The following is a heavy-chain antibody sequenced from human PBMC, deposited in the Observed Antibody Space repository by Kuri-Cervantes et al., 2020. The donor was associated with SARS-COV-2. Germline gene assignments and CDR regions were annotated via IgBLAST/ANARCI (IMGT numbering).Heavy chain of an antibody. Sequence: SETLSLTCAVSGYSISSGYYWGWIRQPPGKGLEWIGSIYHSGSTYYNPSLKSRVTISVDASKNQFSLKLSSVTAADTAVYYCASEALHSSGWYNDAFDIWGQGTMVTVSS. CDR2: IYHSGST. CDR3: ASEALHSSGWYNDAFDI. D-gene: IGHD6-19*01. CDR1: GYSISSGYY. J-gene: IGHJ3*02. V-gene: IGHV4-38-2*01.